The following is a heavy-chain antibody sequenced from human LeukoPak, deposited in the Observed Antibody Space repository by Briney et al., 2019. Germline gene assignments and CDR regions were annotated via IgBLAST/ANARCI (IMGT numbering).Heavy chain of an antibody. Sequence: PGGSLRLSCTASGFTFSAYGMNWVRQAPGKGLEWLSYISGSGDTIYYAESVKGRFTISRDNAKNSLYLQMSSLRAEDTAVYYCVSAYGGLLEYWGQGTLVTVSS. J-gene: IGHJ4*02. V-gene: IGHV3-48*03. CDR3: VSAYGGLLEY. D-gene: IGHD3-16*01. CDR2: ISGSGDTI. CDR1: GFTFSAYG.